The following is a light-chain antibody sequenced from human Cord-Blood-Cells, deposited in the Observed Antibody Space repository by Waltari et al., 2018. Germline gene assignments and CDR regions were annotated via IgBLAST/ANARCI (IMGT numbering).Light chain of an antibody. CDR2: AAS. Sequence: DIQMTQSPSSLSASVGDRVTITCRASQGISNSLSWYQQKPGKAPKLLLYAASRLESGVPSRFSGSGSGTDYALTISSLQPEDFATYYCQQYYSTPYTFGQGTKLEIK. J-gene: IGKJ2*01. CDR3: QQYYSTPYT. CDR1: QGISNS. V-gene: IGKV1-NL1*01.